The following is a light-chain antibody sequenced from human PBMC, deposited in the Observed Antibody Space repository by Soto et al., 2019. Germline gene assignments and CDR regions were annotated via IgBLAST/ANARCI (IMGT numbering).Light chain of an antibody. CDR1: HDINNF. J-gene: IGKJ2*01. Sequence: EIRLTQSPSSLSASVGDRVTIACRASHDINNFLAWFQQKPGKVPELLMYAASSLKSGVTSRFSGSGSGTDFTLTIDGLQPEDFATYFCQNYSSVPYTFGQGTKLEIK. CDR3: QNYSSVPYT. V-gene: IGKV1-27*01. CDR2: AAS.